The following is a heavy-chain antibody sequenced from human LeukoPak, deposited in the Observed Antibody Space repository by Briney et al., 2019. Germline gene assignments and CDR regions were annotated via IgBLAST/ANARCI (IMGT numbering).Heavy chain of an antibody. CDR1: GFTFSSYW. CDR3: AKDTAMASLKDYYYYYMDV. D-gene: IGHD5-18*01. J-gene: IGHJ6*03. V-gene: IGHV3-74*01. CDR2: INSDGSST. Sequence: GGSLRLSCAASGFTFSSYWMHWVRQAPGKGLVWVSRINSDGSSTSYADSVKGRFTISRDNSKNTLYLQMNSLRAEDTAVYYCAKDTAMASLKDYYYYYMDVWGKGTTVTISS.